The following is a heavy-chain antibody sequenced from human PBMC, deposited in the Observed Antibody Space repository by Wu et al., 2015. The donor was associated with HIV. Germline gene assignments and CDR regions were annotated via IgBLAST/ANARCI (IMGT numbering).Heavy chain of an antibody. J-gene: IGHJ4*02. Sequence: QVQLVQSGAEVKKPGASVKVSCKASGYTFTSYGFTWVRQAPGQGLEWMGWISGYNANSNYAQKFQGRVTMTTDTSTSTAYMELRSLRSDDTAVYYCARDRGIKSDYWGQGTLVTVSS. CDR3: ARDRGIKSDY. D-gene: IGHD3-10*01. CDR1: GYTFTSYG. V-gene: IGHV1-18*01. CDR2: ISGYNANS.